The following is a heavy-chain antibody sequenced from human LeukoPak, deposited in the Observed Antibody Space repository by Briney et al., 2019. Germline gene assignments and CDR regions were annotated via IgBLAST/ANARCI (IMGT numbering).Heavy chain of an antibody. Sequence: GGSLRLSCVASGFSLSGYWMYWVRQAPGKGLMYISRNNGDGSTTNYADVVKGRFTMSRDNVKNTLYLQMNGLRVEDTAVYYCARDPRNVGLAPWGQGTLVTVSS. CDR2: NNGDGSTT. J-gene: IGHJ5*02. CDR3: ARDPRNVGLAP. V-gene: IGHV3-74*01. D-gene: IGHD2-15*01. CDR1: GFSLSGYW.